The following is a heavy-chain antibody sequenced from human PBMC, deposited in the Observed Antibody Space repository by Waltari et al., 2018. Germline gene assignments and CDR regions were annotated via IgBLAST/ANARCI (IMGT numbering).Heavy chain of an antibody. V-gene: IGHV1-69*09. Sequence: QVQLVQSGAEVKKPGSSVKVSCKASGGTFSSYAISWVRQAPGQGLEWMGRIIPILGKGKHGQKFQGRGKITADEFTSTGYMELSSLRSEETAVYYCARGAPDSGYVFEGEWGQGTLVTVSS. D-gene: IGHD5-12*01. CDR3: ARGAPDSGYVFEGE. CDR2: IIPILGKG. CDR1: GGTFSSYA. J-gene: IGHJ4*02.